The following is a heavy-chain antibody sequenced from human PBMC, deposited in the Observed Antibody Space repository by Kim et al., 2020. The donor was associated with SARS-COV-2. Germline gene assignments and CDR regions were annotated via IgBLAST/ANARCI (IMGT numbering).Heavy chain of an antibody. CDR2: IYHSGST. V-gene: IGHV4-38-2*02. CDR1: GYSISSGYY. D-gene: IGHD3-10*01. CDR3: ASDTDYYGSGSYYPY. J-gene: IGHJ4*02. Sequence: SETLSLTCTVSGYSISSGYYWGWIRQPPGKGLEWIGSIYHSGSTYYNPSLKSRVTISVDTSKNQFSLKLSSVTAADTAVYYCASDTDYYGSGSYYPYWGQGTLVTVSS.